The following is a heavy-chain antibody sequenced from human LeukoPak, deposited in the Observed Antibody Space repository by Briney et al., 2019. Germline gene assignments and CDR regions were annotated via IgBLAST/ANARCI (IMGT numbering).Heavy chain of an antibody. CDR3: ARDPGYCSSTSCYPLYYFDY. CDR1: SGSISTYY. V-gene: IGHV4-4*07. CDR2: IDMSWST. J-gene: IGHJ4*02. Sequence: SETLSLTCSVSSGSISTYYWSWIRRPAGKGLEWIGHIDMSWSTNYNPSLKSRVTMSVDTSKNQFSLNLSSVSAADTAVYYCARDPGYCSSTSCYPLYYFDYWGQGTLVTVSS. D-gene: IGHD2-2*01.